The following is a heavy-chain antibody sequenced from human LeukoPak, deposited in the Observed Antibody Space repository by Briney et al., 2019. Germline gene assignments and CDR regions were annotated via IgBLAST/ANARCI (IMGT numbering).Heavy chain of an antibody. CDR2: IYYSGST. CDR3: AREGDYDFLSEYYYYMDV. Sequence: TLSLTCAVYGGSFSGYYWSWIRQPPGKGLEWIGYIYYSGSTYYNPSLKSRVTISVDTSKNQFSLKLSSVTAADTAVYYCAREGDYDFLSEYYYYMDVWGKGTTVTVSS. CDR1: GGSFSGYY. V-gene: IGHV4-30-4*08. D-gene: IGHD3-3*01. J-gene: IGHJ6*03.